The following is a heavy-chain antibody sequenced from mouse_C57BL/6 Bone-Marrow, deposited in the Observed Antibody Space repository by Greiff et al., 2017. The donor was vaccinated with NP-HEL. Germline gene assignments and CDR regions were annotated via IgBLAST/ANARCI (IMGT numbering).Heavy chain of an antibody. CDR1: GYTFTDYN. D-gene: IGHD1-1*01. Sequence: EVKVVESGPELVKPGASVKIPCKASGYTFTDYNMDWVKQSHGKSLEWIGDINPNNGGTIYNQKFKGKATLTVDKSSSTAYMELRSLTSEDTAVYYCAREDYGSSYDYYAMDYWGQGTSVTVSS. J-gene: IGHJ4*01. CDR2: INPNNGGT. V-gene: IGHV1-18*01. CDR3: AREDYGSSYDYYAMDY.